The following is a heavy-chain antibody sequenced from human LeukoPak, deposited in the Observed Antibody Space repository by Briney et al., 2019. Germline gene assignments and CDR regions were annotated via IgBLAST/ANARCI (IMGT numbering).Heavy chain of an antibody. CDR2: IYWDDDK. J-gene: IGHJ5*02. D-gene: IGHD3-9*01. CDR3: AHRLGRGVEYYDILTGYYISGASWFDP. V-gene: IGHV2-5*02. Sequence: ESGPTLVKPTQTLTLTCTFSGFSLSTSGVGVGWIRQPPGKALEWLALIYWDDDKRYSPSLKSRLTITKDTSKNQVVLTMTNMDPVDTATYYCAHRLGRGVEYYDILTGYYISGASWFDPWGQGTLVTVSS. CDR1: GFSLSTSGVG.